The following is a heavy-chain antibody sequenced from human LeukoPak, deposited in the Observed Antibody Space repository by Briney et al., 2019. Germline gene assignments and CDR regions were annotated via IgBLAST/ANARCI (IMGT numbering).Heavy chain of an antibody. CDR2: ISYDGSNK. Sequence: GGSLRLSCAASGFTFSSYGMHWVRQAPGKGLEWVAVISYDGSNKYFADSVKGRFTISRDNSKNTLYLQTNSLRAEDTAVYYCAKGNYYGPFDYWGQGTLVTVSS. CDR1: GFTFSSYG. CDR3: AKGNYYGPFDY. D-gene: IGHD3-10*01. J-gene: IGHJ4*02. V-gene: IGHV3-30*18.